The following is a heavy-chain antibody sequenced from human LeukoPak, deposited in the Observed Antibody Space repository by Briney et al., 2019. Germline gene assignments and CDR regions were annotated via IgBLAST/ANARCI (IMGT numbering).Heavy chain of an antibody. CDR2: IYPGDSDT. Sequence: GESLKISCKGSGYSFSSYRIGWERQTPGKGPEWMGVIYPGDSDTRYSPSFQGQVTISADESISTAYLQWSSLKASDSAMYYCARRCSDGNCYSFDYWGQGSLVTVSS. CDR1: GYSFSSYR. D-gene: IGHD2-15*01. V-gene: IGHV5-51*01. CDR3: ARRCSDGNCYSFDY. J-gene: IGHJ4*02.